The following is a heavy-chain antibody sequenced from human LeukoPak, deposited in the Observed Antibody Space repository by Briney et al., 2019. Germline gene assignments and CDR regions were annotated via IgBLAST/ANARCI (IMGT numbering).Heavy chain of an antibody. D-gene: IGHD3-3*01. V-gene: IGHV1-2*02. CDR3: ARTGGYDFLGGYYPYMDV. Sequence: ASVKVSCKASGYTFTGYYMHWVRQAPGQGLEWMGWINPNSGGTNYAQKFQGRVTMTRDTSISTAYMELSRLRSDDTAVYYCARTGGYDFLGGYYPYMDVWGKGTTVTVSS. CDR2: INPNSGGT. J-gene: IGHJ6*03. CDR1: GYTFTGYY.